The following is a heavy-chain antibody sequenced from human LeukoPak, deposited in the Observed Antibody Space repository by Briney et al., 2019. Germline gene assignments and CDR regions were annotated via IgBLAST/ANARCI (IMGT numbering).Heavy chain of an antibody. CDR3: ARHRAQRGIDY. CDR2: MNPNSGNT. J-gene: IGHJ4*02. Sequence: GASVKVSCKASGYTFTSYAISWVRQATGQGPEWMGWMNPNSGNTGYAQKFQGRVTITRNTSISTAYMELSSLRSEDTAVYYCARHRAQRGIDYWGQGTLVTVSS. V-gene: IGHV1-8*03. CDR1: GYTFTSYA. D-gene: IGHD6-13*01.